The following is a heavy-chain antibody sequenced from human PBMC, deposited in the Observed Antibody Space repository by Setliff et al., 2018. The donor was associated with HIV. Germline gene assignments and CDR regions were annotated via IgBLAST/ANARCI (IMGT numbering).Heavy chain of an antibody. CDR3: ARDPSKAARPWGYSDY. J-gene: IGHJ4*02. CDR2: INAGNGNT. CDR1: GYTFISYA. D-gene: IGHD6-6*01. V-gene: IGHV1-3*01. Sequence: GASVKVSCKASGYTFISYAIHWVRQAPGQRLEWMGWINAGNGNTKYSQKFRGRVTITRDTSANTAYLELSSLRSEDTAVYYCARDPSKAARPWGYSDYWGQGTLVTVSS.